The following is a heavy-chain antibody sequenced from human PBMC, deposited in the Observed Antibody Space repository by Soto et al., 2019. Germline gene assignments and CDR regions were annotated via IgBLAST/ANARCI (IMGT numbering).Heavy chain of an antibody. V-gene: IGHV1-69*13. CDR1: GGTFSSYA. J-gene: IGHJ4*03. CDR2: IIPMFGTA. CDR3: ARDSEGSTIPH. Sequence: SVNVSCKASGGTFSSYAISWVRQAPGQGLELMGGIIPMFGTANYAQKFQGRVTITAXXXXXXAXMXLSXXXSEDTAVYYCARDSEGSTIPHWGQGTLVPVSS. D-gene: IGHD3-3*01.